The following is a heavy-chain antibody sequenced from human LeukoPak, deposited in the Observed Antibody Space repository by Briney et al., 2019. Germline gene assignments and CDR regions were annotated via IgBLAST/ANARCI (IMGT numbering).Heavy chain of an antibody. D-gene: IGHD4-17*01. CDR3: ARDPGYGDYGGWFDP. CDR1: GFTFSSYS. J-gene: IGHJ5*02. V-gene: IGHV3-21*01. Sequence: PGGSLRLSCAASGFTFSSYSMNWVRQAPGKGLEWVSSISSSSSYIYYADSVKGRFTISRDNAKNSLYLQMNSLRAEDTAVYYCARDPGYGDYGGWFDPWGQGTLVTVSS. CDR2: ISSSSSYI.